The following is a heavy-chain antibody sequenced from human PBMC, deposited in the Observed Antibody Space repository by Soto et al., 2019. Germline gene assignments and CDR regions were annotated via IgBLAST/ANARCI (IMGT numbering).Heavy chain of an antibody. CDR1: GGSISSGGYY. CDR2: IYYSGST. V-gene: IGHV4-31*03. CDR3: AREADYGDYVGLFDY. D-gene: IGHD4-17*01. Sequence: ASETLSLTCTVSGGSISSGGYYWSWIRQHPGKGLEWIGYIYYSGSTYYNPSLKSRVTISVDTSKNQFSLKLSSVTAADTAVYYCAREADYGDYVGLFDYWGQGTLVTVSS. J-gene: IGHJ4*02.